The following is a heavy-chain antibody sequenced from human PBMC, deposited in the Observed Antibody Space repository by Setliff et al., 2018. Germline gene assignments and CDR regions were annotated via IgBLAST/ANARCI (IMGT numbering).Heavy chain of an antibody. D-gene: IGHD3-22*01. CDR3: ASDSSGYLLRGTRPFDY. CDR1: GFSFESHG. Sequence: GGSLRLSCAASGFSFESHGMHWVRQAPGKGLEWVAFIQHDGENKFYADSVKGRLTVSRDNSKNTLYLEMDGLRPEDTAVYYCASDSSGYLLRGTRPFDYWGQGTLVTVSS. CDR2: IQHDGENK. J-gene: IGHJ4*02. V-gene: IGHV3-30*02.